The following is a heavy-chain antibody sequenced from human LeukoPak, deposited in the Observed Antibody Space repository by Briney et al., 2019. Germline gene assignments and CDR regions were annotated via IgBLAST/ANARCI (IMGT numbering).Heavy chain of an antibody. Sequence: PGGSLRLSCAASGFTFSSYSMNWVRQAPGKGLEWVSSISSSSSYIYYADSVKGRFTISRDNAKNSLYLQMNSLRAEDTAVYYCARDLSLYYDFWSGYGEYWGQGTLVTVSS. D-gene: IGHD3-3*01. CDR3: ARDLSLYYDFWSGYGEY. J-gene: IGHJ4*02. CDR2: ISSSSSYI. CDR1: GFTFSSYS. V-gene: IGHV3-21*01.